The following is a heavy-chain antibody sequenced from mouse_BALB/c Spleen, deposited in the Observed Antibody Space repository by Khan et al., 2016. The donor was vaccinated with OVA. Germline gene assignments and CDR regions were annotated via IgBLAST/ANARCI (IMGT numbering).Heavy chain of an antibody. D-gene: IGHD2-10*01. V-gene: IGHV2-6*02. CDR3: ARNAYCHYNIMDC. Sequence: QVQLKESGPGLVAPSHTLSITCTISGFSLTNYGVHWVRQPPGKGLEWLVVIWRDGSTTYYSDLKCRLDISKYNSKSQVVSKMTSLRTGHTARYFCARNAYCHYNIMDCWGQGTSGTVSS. CDR1: GFSLTNYG. CDR2: IWRDGST. J-gene: IGHJ4*01.